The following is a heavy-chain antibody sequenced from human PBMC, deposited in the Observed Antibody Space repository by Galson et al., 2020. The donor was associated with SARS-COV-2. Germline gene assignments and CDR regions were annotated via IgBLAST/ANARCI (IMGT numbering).Heavy chain of an antibody. V-gene: IGHV4-31*03. Sequence: ASETLSLTCTVSGGSISSGGYYWSWIRQHPGKGLEWIGYIYYSGSTYYNPSLKSRVTISVDTSKNQFSLKLSSVTAADTAVYYCARDSPGADGMDGWGKGTTVTVSS. CDR3: ARDSPGADGMDG. CDR1: GGSISSGGYY. J-gene: IGHJ6*04. CDR2: IYYSGST.